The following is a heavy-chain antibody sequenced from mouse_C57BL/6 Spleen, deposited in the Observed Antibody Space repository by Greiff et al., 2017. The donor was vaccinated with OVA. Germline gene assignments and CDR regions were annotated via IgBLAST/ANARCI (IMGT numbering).Heavy chain of an antibody. CDR3: TRDYYGSSLWYFDV. CDR2: IRNKANNHAT. V-gene: IGHV6-6*01. CDR1: GFTFSDAW. D-gene: IGHD1-1*01. Sequence: EVKVEESGGGLVQPGGSMKLSCAASGFTFSDAWTDWVRQSPEKGLEWVAEIRNKANNHATYYAESVKGRFTISRDDSKSSVYQQMNSLRAEDTGIYYCTRDYYGSSLWYFDVWGTGTTVTVSS. J-gene: IGHJ1*03.